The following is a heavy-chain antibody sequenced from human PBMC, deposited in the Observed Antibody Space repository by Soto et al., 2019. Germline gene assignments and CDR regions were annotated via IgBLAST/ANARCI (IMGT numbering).Heavy chain of an antibody. J-gene: IGHJ3*02. Sequence: SETLSITCTFSGGSISSYYWSWIRQPAGKGLEWIGRIYTSGSTNYNPSLKSRVTMSVDTSKNQFSLKLSSVTAADTAVYYCARARLDYNPIDAFDIWGQGTMVTVSS. CDR1: GGSISSYY. CDR2: IYTSGST. V-gene: IGHV4-4*07. D-gene: IGHD3-10*01. CDR3: ARARLDYNPIDAFDI.